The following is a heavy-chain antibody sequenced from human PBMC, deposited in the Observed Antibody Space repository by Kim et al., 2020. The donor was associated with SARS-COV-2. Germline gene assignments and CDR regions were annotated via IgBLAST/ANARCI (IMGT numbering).Heavy chain of an antibody. CDR3: ARHSIVVNSRTPALPGP. CDR2: IYYSGST. CDR1: GGSISSSSYY. J-gene: IGHJ5*02. V-gene: IGHV4-39*01. Sequence: SETLSLTCTVSGGSISSSSYYWGWIRQPPGKGLEWIGSIYYSGSTYYNPSLKSRVTISVDTSKNQFSLKLSSVTAADTAVYYCARHSIVVNSRTPALPGPWGQGTLVTVSS. D-gene: IGHD2-21*01.